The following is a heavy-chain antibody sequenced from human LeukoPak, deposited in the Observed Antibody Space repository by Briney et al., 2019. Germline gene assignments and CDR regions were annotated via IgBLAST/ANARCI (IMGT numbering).Heavy chain of an antibody. CDR3: ARGGYGSGSYGDY. J-gene: IGHJ4*02. D-gene: IGHD3-10*01. Sequence: GGSLRLSCAASGFTFSSYWMSWVRQAPEKGLEWVANINQDGGEKYYVDSVRGRFTISRDNANNSLSLQMNSLRAADTAVYYCARGGYGSGSYGDYWGQGTLVTVSS. V-gene: IGHV3-7*03. CDR1: GFTFSSYW. CDR2: INQDGGEK.